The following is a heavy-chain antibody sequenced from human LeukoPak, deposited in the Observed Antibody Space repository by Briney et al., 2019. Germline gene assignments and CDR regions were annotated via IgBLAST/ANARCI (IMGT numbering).Heavy chain of an antibody. D-gene: IGHD1-1*01. CDR1: GGSISSYY. V-gene: IGHV4-59*01. Sequence: SETLSLTCTVSGGSISSYYWSWIRQPPGKGLERIGYIYYSGSTNYNPSLKSRVTISVDTSKNQFSLQLSSVTAADTAVYYCAGDVMSTALDAFDVWGQGTVVTVSS. CDR3: AGDVMSTALDAFDV. J-gene: IGHJ3*01. CDR2: IYYSGST.